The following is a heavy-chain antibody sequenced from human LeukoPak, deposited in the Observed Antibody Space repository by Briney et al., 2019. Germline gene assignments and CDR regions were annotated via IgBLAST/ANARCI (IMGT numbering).Heavy chain of an antibody. CDR2: IYYSGST. J-gene: IGHJ5*02. CDR1: GGXVNSGLFY. D-gene: IGHD1-14*01. CDR3: ARDLRTIYRRENFSWFDP. Sequence: PSETLSLTCSVSGGXVNSGLFYWSWIRQAPGKGLEYIGYIYYSGSTYYNPSLRSRVIISLDTSRNQFSLKLSSVTSADTAVYYCARDLRTIYRRENFSWFDPWGQGTLVTVSS. V-gene: IGHV4-61*01.